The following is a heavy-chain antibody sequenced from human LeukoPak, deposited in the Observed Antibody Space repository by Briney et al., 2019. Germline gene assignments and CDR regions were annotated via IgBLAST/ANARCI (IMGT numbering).Heavy chain of an antibody. CDR3: ARSIIVVVAAGALDI. CDR1: GGSISNYY. D-gene: IGHD2-21*02. J-gene: IGHJ3*02. Sequence: PSETLSLTCTVSGGSISNYYWSWIRQPPGKGLEWIGYIYYSGSTKYNPSLKSRVTFSVDPTKNQFSLKLSSVTGADTAVYYCARSIIVVVAAGALDIWGQGTMVTVSS. CDR2: IYYSGST. V-gene: IGHV4-59*08.